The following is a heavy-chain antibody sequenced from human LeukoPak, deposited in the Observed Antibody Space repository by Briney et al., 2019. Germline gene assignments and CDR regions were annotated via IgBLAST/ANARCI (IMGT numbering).Heavy chain of an antibody. CDR2: IYSSGNT. V-gene: IGHV4-4*07. Sequence: SETLSLTCTVSGGSISSYYWSWIRQPARKGLEWIGRIYSSGNTNYNPSLKSRVTMSIDTSKNQFSLKLNSVAAADTAVYFCVRHRQKWLNWGQGTLVTVSS. J-gene: IGHJ4*02. CDR1: GGSISSYY. D-gene: IGHD5-24*01. CDR3: VRHRQKWLN.